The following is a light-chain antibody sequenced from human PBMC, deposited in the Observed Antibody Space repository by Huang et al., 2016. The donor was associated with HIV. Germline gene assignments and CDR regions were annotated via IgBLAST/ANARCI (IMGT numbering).Light chain of an antibody. CDR1: RIRRRNY. CDR2: CAS. V-gene: IGKV3-20*01. Sequence: EIVLTQSPGTLVLSPGERATLSCRARRIRRRNYIAWYQQKPGQAPMLLIYCASSRATGIPDNFSGSWSGTDFTLTISRLEPKDFAVYYCQQYGTSPWTFGQGTRVEIK. J-gene: IGKJ1*01. CDR3: QQYGTSPWT.